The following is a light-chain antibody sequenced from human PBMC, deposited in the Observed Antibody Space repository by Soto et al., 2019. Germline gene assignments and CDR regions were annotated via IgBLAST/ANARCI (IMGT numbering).Light chain of an antibody. V-gene: IGKV1-5*03. CDR2: KAS. CDR3: QQYNDFPWT. CDR1: QTISSW. Sequence: DIQMTQSPSTLSASLGDRVTSTCRASQTISSWLAWYQQKPGKAPKLLIYKASSLEGGVPSRFSGSGSGTEFTLTISSLQPDDFATYYCQQYNDFPWTFGQGTEVEI. J-gene: IGKJ1*01.